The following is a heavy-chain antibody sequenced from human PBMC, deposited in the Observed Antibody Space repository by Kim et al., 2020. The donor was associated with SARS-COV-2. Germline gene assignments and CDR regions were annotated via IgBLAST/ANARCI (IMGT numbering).Heavy chain of an antibody. Sequence: LKSRVTISVDKSQNQFSLKLSSVTAADTAVYYCARVGPKKYGDSNYYFDYWGQGTLVTVSS. V-gene: IGHV4-4*02. D-gene: IGHD4-17*01. CDR3: ARVGPKKYGDSNYYFDY. J-gene: IGHJ4*02.